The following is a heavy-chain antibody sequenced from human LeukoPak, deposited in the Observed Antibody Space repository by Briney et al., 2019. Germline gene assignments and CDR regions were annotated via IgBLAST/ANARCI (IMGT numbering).Heavy chain of an antibody. V-gene: IGHV4-4*07. Sequence: SETLSLTCTVSGGSISSYYWSWIRQPAGKGLEWIGRMYTSGSTNYNPSLKSRVTMSVDTSKNQFSLKLSSVTAADTAVYYCARLPYYYDSSGYSLSYYYGMDVWGQGTTVTVSS. CDR2: MYTSGST. J-gene: IGHJ6*02. CDR1: GGSISSYY. D-gene: IGHD3-22*01. CDR3: ARLPYYYDSSGYSLSYYYGMDV.